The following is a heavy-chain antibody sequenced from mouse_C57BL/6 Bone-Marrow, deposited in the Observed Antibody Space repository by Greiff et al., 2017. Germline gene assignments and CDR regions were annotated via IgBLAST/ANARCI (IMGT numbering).Heavy chain of an antibody. CDR3: ARKEGIYYAMDD. Sequence: EVKLMESGPELVKPGASVKISCKASGYSFTDYNMNWVKQSNGKSLEWIGVINPNYGTTSYNQKFKGKATLTVDQSSSTAYMQLNSLTSEDSAVYYCARKEGIYYAMDDWGQGTSVTVSS. V-gene: IGHV1-39*01. CDR1: GYSFTDYN. J-gene: IGHJ4*01. CDR2: INPNYGTT.